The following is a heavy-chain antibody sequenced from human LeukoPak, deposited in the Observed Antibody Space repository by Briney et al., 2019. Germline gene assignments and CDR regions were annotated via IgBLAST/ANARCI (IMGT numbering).Heavy chain of an antibody. J-gene: IGHJ6*03. Sequence: PSETLSLTCTVSGGSISSYYWSWIRQPPGKGLEWIGYIYYSGSTNYNPSLKSRVTISVDTSKNQFSLKLSSVTAADTAVYYCARELGIAAAGTYYYYMDVWGKGTTVTVSS. D-gene: IGHD6-13*01. CDR1: GGSISSYY. CDR3: ARELGIAAAGTYYYYMDV. CDR2: IYYSGST. V-gene: IGHV4-59*01.